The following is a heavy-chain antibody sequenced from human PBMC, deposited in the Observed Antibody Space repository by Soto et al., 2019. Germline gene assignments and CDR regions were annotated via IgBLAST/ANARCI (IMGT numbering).Heavy chain of an antibody. J-gene: IGHJ6*03. V-gene: IGHV3-21*04. D-gene: IGHD6-13*01. Sequence: PGGSLRLSCAASGFTFSSYGMNWVRQAPGKGLEWVSSISSSSSYIYYADSVKGRFTISRDNAKNSLYLQMNSLRAEDTAVYYCARDRAAAGSFYYYYYMDVWGKGTTVTVSS. CDR1: GFTFSSYG. CDR3: ARDRAAAGSFYYYYYMDV. CDR2: ISSSSSYI.